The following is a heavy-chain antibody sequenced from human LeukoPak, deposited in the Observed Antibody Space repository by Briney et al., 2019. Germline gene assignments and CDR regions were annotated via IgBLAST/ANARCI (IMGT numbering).Heavy chain of an antibody. V-gene: IGHV3-21*01. D-gene: IGHD5-18*01. Sequence: PGGSLRLSCAASGFTFSSYSMNWVRQAPGKGLEWVSSISSSSSYINYADSVKGRFTISRDNAKNSLYLQMNSLRAEDTAVYYCARAGGWIQDVGSVYFDYWGQGTLVTVSS. CDR3: ARAGGWIQDVGSVYFDY. CDR2: ISSSSSYI. CDR1: GFTFSSYS. J-gene: IGHJ4*02.